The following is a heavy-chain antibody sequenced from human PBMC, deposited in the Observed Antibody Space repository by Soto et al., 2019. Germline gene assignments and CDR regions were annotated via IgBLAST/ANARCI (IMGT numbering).Heavy chain of an antibody. CDR2: ISSSSSYI. D-gene: IGHD3-22*01. CDR1: GFTFSSYN. CDR3: ARVVDYYDPYYYYGMDV. J-gene: IGHJ6*02. V-gene: IGHV3-21*01. Sequence: PGGSLRLSCAASGFTFSSYNMNWVRQAPGKGLEWVSSISSSSSYIYYADSVKGRFTISRDNAKNSLYLQMNNLRAEDTAVYYCARVVDYYDPYYYYGMDVWGQGTTVAVSS.